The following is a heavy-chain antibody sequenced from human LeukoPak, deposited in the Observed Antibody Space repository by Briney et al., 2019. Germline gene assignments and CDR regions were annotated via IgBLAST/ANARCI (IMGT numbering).Heavy chain of an antibody. CDR2: IIPIFGTA. J-gene: IGHJ3*02. D-gene: IGHD2-15*01. CDR1: GGTFSSYA. CDR3: ARVATTYCSGGSCSWVI. Sequence: ASVKVSCKASGGTFSSYAISWVRQAPGQGLEWMGGIIPIFGTANYAQKFQGRVTFTADESTSTAYMELSSLRSEDTALYYCARVATTYCSGGSCSWVIWGQGTMVTVSS. V-gene: IGHV1-69*13.